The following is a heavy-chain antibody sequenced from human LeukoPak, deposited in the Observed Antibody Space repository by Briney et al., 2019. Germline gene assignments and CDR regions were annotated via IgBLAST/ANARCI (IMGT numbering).Heavy chain of an antibody. J-gene: IGHJ4*02. CDR3: ARDSVVVAATIYYLLDY. Sequence: PGGSLRLSCAASGFTFSSYSVNWVRQAPGKGLEWVSSISSSISYIYYADSVKGRFTISRDNAKNSLYLHMNSLRAEDTAVYYCARDSVVVAATIYYLLDYWDQGTLVTVSS. CDR1: GFTFSSYS. CDR2: ISSSISYI. V-gene: IGHV3-21*01. D-gene: IGHD2-15*01.